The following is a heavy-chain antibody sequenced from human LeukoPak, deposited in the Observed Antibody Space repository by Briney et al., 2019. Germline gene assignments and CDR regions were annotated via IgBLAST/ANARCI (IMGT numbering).Heavy chain of an antibody. V-gene: IGHV4-4*02. CDR3: AREGGSYRPLDY. Sequence: SETLSLTCGVSGGSVINTNWWTWVRQPPGKGLEWIGEVHLDGRTNYNPSLESRLTMSVDVSENQVSLKLTSVTAADTAVYYCAREGGSYRPLDYSGQGTLITVSS. J-gene: IGHJ4*02. CDR2: VHLDGRT. CDR1: GGSVINTNW. D-gene: IGHD3-10*01.